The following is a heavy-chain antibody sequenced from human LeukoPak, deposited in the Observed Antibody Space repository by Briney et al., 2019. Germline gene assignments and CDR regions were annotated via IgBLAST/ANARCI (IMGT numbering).Heavy chain of an antibody. V-gene: IGHV3-49*03. Sequence: GGSLRLSCTASGFTFGDYAMSWFRQAPGKGLEWVGFIRSKAYGGTTEYAASVKGRFTISRDDSKSIAYLQMNSLKTEDTAVYYCTRVVITFGGVTAAYFDYWGQGTLVTVSS. CDR3: TRVVITFGGVTAAYFDY. CDR2: IRSKAYGGTT. CDR1: GFTFGDYA. D-gene: IGHD3-16*01. J-gene: IGHJ4*02.